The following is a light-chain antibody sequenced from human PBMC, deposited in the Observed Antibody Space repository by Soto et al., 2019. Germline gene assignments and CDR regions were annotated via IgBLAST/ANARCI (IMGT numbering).Light chain of an antibody. V-gene: IGKV3-15*01. CDR3: QQYNNSPLT. Sequence: ETVVTQSGATWSSSWGQIANISSRASQRVSTYLAWYQQRPGQAPSILMYGASIRATGIPARFSGSGSGTDFTIAISSLQSEDSAVSYCQQYNNSPLTFGGGTKVDIK. J-gene: IGKJ4*01. CDR2: GAS. CDR1: QRVSTY.